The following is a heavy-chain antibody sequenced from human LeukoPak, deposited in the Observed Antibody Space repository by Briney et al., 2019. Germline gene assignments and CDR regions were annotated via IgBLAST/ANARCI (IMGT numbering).Heavy chain of an antibody. CDR2: ISAYNGNT. V-gene: IGHV1-18*01. CDR1: GYTFTSYG. D-gene: IGHD3-16*02. Sequence: ASVKVSCKASGYTFTSYGISWVRQAPGQGLEWMGWISAYNGNTNYAQKLQGRVTMTTDTSTSTACMELRSLRSDDTVVYYCARDLGLYDYVWGSYRGGYYFDYWGQGTLVTVSS. J-gene: IGHJ4*02. CDR3: ARDLGLYDYVWGSYRGGYYFDY.